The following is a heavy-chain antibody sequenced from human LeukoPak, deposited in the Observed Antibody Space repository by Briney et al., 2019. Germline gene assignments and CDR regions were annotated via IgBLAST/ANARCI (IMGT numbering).Heavy chain of an antibody. V-gene: IGHV3-23*01. Sequence: GGSLRLSCAASGFTFSSYAMSWVPQAPGKGLEWVSAISGSGGSTYYADSVKGRFTISRDNSKNTLYLQMNSLRAEDTAVYYCAKDRVSNWNPLGNWGQGTLVTVSS. CDR3: AKDRVSNWNPLGN. J-gene: IGHJ4*02. CDR1: GFTFSSYA. CDR2: ISGSGGST. D-gene: IGHD1-20*01.